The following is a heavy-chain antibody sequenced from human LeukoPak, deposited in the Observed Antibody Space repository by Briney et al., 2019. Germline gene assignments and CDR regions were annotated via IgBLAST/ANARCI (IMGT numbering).Heavy chain of an antibody. CDR2: INPNSGGT. Sequence: ASVKVSCKASGYTFTGYYMHWVRQAPGQGLEWMGWINPNSGGTNYAQKFQGRVTMTRDTSISTAYMELSRLRSDDTAVYYCARVAVQKTYYGMDVWGQGTTVNVSS. CDR3: ARVAVQKTYYGMDV. V-gene: IGHV1-2*02. CDR1: GYTFTGYY. J-gene: IGHJ6*02. D-gene: IGHD6-19*01.